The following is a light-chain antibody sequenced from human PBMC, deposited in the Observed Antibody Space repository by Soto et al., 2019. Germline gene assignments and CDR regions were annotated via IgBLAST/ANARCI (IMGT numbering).Light chain of an antibody. CDR3: QHYGKSPVT. V-gene: IGKV3-20*01. CDR2: AAD. CDR1: QSFGSTA. J-gene: IGKJ4*02. Sequence: EIVLTQSPGTLSLSPGERATLSCRANQSFGSTALAWYQQKFGQAPRLIIFAADRRATGVPERFRGSGSGADFTLTIARLEPEDLAVYYCQHYGKSPVTFGGGTELEIK.